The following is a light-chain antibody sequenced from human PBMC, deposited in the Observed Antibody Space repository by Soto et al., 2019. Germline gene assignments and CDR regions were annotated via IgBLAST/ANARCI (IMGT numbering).Light chain of an antibody. CDR2: GNS. J-gene: IGLJ1*01. CDR3: QSYDSSLSGSVYV. V-gene: IGLV1-40*01. Sequence: QSVLTQPPSVSGAPGQRVTISCTGSSSNIGAGYDVHWYQQLPGTAPKLLIYGNSNRPSGVPDRFSGSKSGTSASLAITGLQAEDEADYYCQSYDSSLSGSVYVFATGTKVTVL. CDR1: SSNIGAGYD.